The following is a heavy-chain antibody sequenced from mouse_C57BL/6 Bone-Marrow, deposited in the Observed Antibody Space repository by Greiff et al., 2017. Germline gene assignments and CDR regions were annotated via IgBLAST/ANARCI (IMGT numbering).Heavy chain of an antibody. CDR2: INPGSGGT. D-gene: IGHD4-1*01. Sequence: VQLQQSGAELVRPGTSVKVSCTASGYAFTNYLIEWVKQRPGQGLEWIGVINPGSGGTNYNEKFKGKATLTADKSSSTAYMQLSSLTSEDSAVYFGARSKNWDSWFAYWGQGTLVTVSA. J-gene: IGHJ3*01. CDR1: GYAFTNYL. CDR3: ARSKNWDSWFAY. V-gene: IGHV1-54*01.